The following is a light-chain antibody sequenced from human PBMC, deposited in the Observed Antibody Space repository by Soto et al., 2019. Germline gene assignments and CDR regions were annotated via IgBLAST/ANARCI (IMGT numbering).Light chain of an antibody. CDR1: SSDVGNYNL. V-gene: IGLV2-23*01. J-gene: IGLJ2*01. CDR3: CSYAGRSTVV. CDR2: EGN. Sequence: QSVLTQPASVSGSPGQSITISCSGTSSDVGNYNLVSWYQQHPGKAPKLIIYEGNKRPSGVSNRFSGSKSGNTASLTISGLQAEDEADYSCCSYAGRSTVVFGGGTKLTVL.